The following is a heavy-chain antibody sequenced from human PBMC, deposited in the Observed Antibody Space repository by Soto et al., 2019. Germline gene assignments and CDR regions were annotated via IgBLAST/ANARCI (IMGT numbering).Heavy chain of an antibody. Sequence: HVQLVQSGAEVKKPGASVKVSCKASGYTFSDYQMHWVRQAPGQGLEWMGWINPKSGGTNYAQKFEGWVTMTRDTSINPAYMELPPDDTAVYYCARGGGRQQLTFDYWGQGTLVTVSS. CDR2: INPKSGGT. CDR3: ARGGGRQQLTFDY. V-gene: IGHV1-2*04. D-gene: IGHD6-13*01. J-gene: IGHJ4*02. CDR1: GYTFSDYQ.